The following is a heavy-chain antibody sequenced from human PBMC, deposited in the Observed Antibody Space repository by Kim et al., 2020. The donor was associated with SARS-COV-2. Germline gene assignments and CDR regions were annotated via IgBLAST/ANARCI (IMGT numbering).Heavy chain of an antibody. D-gene: IGHD5-12*01. V-gene: IGHV3-15*01. Sequence: YAAPVKGRFTISRDDSKNTLYLQMNSLKTEDTAVYYCTTALGYGGYLLDYWGQGTLVTVSS. J-gene: IGHJ4*02. CDR3: TTALGYGGYLLDY.